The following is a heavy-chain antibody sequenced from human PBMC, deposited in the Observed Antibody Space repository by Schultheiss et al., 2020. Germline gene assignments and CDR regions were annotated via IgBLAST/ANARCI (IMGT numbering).Heavy chain of an antibody. J-gene: IGHJ6*02. V-gene: IGHV4-61*01. CDR2: IYYSGST. CDR1: GGSVSSGSYY. CDR3: ARDALVNVLVGCRYYYGMDV. Sequence: SETLSLTCTVSGGSVSSGSYYWSWIRQPPGKGLEWIGYIYYSGSTNYNPSLKSRVTISVDTSKNQFSLKLSSVTAADTAVYYCARDALVNVLVGCRYYYGMDVWGLRTTLTVFS. D-gene: IGHD2-8*02.